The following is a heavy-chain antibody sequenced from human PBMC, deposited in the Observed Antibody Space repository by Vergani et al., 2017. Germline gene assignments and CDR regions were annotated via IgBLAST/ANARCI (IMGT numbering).Heavy chain of an antibody. Sequence: QVQLVQSGAEVKKPGSSVKVSCKASGGTFSNYAISWVRQAPGQGLEWMGGISPIFGTANYAQKFQGRVTITADESTSTAYMELSSLRSEDTAVYYCARASRGNWNSGYYYYYYMDVWGKGTTVTVSS. V-gene: IGHV1-69*01. D-gene: IGHD1-7*01. CDR3: ARASRGNWNSGYYYYYYMDV. J-gene: IGHJ6*03. CDR1: GGTFSNYA. CDR2: ISPIFGTA.